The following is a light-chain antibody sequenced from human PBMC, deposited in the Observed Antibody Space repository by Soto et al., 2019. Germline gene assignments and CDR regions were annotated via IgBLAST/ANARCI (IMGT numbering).Light chain of an antibody. CDR1: QTVAYTS. CDR2: GTS. CDR3: QQYVTTPRT. J-gene: IGKJ1*01. V-gene: IGKV3-20*01. Sequence: EIVLTQSPGILSLSPGARATLSCRASQTVAYTSLAWYQQRPGQAPRLLIYGTSTRATGTPDRFIGSGSGTALTLTISRLEPEDFAVYYCQQYVTTPRTFGQGTKVE.